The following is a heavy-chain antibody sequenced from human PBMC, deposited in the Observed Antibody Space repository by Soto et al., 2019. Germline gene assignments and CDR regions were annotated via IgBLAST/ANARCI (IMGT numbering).Heavy chain of an antibody. CDR3: AGLVIVVVPPALYGMHV. V-gene: IGHV3-66*01. J-gene: IGHJ6*02. D-gene: IGHD2-2*01. Sequence: GGSLRLCCAASGFTVSSNYMSWVRQAPGKGLEWVSVIYSGGSTYYADSVKGRFTISRDNSKNTLYLQMNSLRAEDTAVYYCAGLVIVVVPPALYGMHVPGQATTVSVSS. CDR1: GFTVSSNY. CDR2: IYSGGST.